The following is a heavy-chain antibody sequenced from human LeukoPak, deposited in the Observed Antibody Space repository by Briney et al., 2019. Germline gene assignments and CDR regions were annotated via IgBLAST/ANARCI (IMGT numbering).Heavy chain of an antibody. CDR2: IKQDGGEK. V-gene: IGHV3-7*05. J-gene: IGHJ4*02. Sequence: PGGSLRLSCAASGFTFSAYWMTWVRQAPGKGLEWVANIKQDGGEKYYVDSVKGRFTISRDNAKNSLFLQMNSLRPEDTAVYYCARDRSGPNYWGQGTLVTVSS. CDR1: GFTFSAYW. CDR3: ARDRSGPNY.